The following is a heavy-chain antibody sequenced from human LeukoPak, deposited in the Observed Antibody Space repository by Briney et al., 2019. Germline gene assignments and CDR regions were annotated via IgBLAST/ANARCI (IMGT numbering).Heavy chain of an antibody. CDR1: GGSISSYY. J-gene: IGHJ3*02. CDR3: ARDLEIHNAFDI. Sequence: SETLSLTCTVSGGSISSYYWSWIRQPPGKGLEWIGYIYYSGSTNYNPSLKSRVTISVDTSKNQFSLKLSSVTAADTAVYYCARDLEIHNAFDIWGQGTMVTVSS. V-gene: IGHV4-59*01. CDR2: IYYSGST.